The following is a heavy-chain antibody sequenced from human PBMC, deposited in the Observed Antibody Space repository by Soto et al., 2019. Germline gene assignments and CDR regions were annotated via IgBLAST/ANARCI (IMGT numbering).Heavy chain of an antibody. D-gene: IGHD1-26*01. CDR2: IYYSGTT. Sequence: QLQLQESGPGLVKPSETLSLTCTVSGGSINNYYWSWVRQPPGKEPEWIAYIYYSGTTNYNPSLQSRITMSVDTSKNQFSLNLSSVTTADSAVYYCARHEPGGYFPHWGRGTMVTVSS. CDR3: ARHEPGGYFPH. CDR1: GGSINNYY. J-gene: IGHJ3*01. V-gene: IGHV4-59*08.